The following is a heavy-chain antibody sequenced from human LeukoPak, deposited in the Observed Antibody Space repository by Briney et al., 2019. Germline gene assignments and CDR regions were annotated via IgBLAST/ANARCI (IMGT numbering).Heavy chain of an antibody. J-gene: IGHJ3*02. Sequence: SETLSLTCTVSGGSISSSSYYWGWIRQPPGKGLEWIGSIYYSGSTYYNPSLKSRVTISVDTSKNQFSLKLSSVTAADTAVYYCARDHTPLQYYYDSSGYYKAFDIWGQGTMVTASS. CDR3: ARDHTPLQYYYDSSGYYKAFDI. V-gene: IGHV4-39*07. D-gene: IGHD3-22*01. CDR1: GGSISSSSYY. CDR2: IYYSGST.